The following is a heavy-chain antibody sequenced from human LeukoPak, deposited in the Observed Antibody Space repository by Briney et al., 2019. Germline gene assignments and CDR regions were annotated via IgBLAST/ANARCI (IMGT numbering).Heavy chain of an antibody. V-gene: IGHV3-23*01. D-gene: IGHD1-26*01. Sequence: GGSLRLSCAASGFTFSSYPMSWVRQAPGKGLEWVSSISSSGDSTFYADSVKGRFTISRDNSKNTLYLQMNSLRVEDTAVYYYLTRVEATGSWGQGTLVTVSS. CDR1: GFTFSSYP. CDR3: LTRVEATGS. J-gene: IGHJ5*02. CDR2: ISSSGDST.